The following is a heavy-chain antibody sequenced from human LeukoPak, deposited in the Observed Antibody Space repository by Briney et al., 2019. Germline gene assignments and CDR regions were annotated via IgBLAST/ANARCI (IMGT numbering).Heavy chain of an antibody. J-gene: IGHJ5*02. Sequence: SETLSLTCTVSGGSVSNANSYWGWIRQPPGKGLEWIGSVYYDGRTYYNPSLNSRVTMSVDTSKSQFSLNLNSVTAADTAVYYCVTQRLIIGYSTSASCPHWFDPWGQGTLVTVSS. V-gene: IGHV4-39*07. D-gene: IGHD2-2*01. CDR3: VTQRLIIGYSTSASCPHWFDP. CDR2: VYYDGRT. CDR1: GGSVSNANSY.